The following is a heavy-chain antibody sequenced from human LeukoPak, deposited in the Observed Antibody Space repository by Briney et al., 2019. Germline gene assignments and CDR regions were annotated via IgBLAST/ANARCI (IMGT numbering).Heavy chain of an antibody. Sequence: ASVKVSCKASGFTFTSSVMQWVRQARGQRLEWIGWIVVGSGNTNYAQKFQERVTITRDKSTSTAYMEQSSLRSEDTAVYYCAAGIGSRPEYFHYWGQGTLVTVSS. D-gene: IGHD1-26*01. V-gene: IGHV1-58*02. CDR2: IVVGSGNT. J-gene: IGHJ1*01. CDR1: GFTFTSSV. CDR3: AAGIGSRPEYFHY.